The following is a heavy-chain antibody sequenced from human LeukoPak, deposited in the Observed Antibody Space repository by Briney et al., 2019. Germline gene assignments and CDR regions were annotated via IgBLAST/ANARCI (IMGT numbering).Heavy chain of an antibody. CDR1: GYTFTSYD. D-gene: IGHD2-2*01. J-gene: IGHJ5*02. V-gene: IGHV1-8*01. Sequence: ASVKVSCKASGYTFTSYDINWVRQATGQGLEWMGWMNPNSGNTGYAQKFQGRVTMTRNTSISTAYMELSSLRSEDTAVYYCARGRYCSSTSCYPNWFDPWGQGTLVTVSS. CDR2: MNPNSGNT. CDR3: ARGRYCSSTSCYPNWFDP.